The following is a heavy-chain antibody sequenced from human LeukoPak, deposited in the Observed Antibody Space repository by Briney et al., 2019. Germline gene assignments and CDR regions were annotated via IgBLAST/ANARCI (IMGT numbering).Heavy chain of an antibody. CDR2: ISSSSSTI. Sequence: PGGSLRLSCTASGFTFGRYAMHWLRQAPGKGLEWVSYISSSSSTIYYADSVKGRFTISRDNAKNSLYLQMNSLRVEDTAVYYCAIIYLIVGATTFDYWGQGTLVTVSS. CDR3: AIIYLIVGATTFDY. V-gene: IGHV3-48*01. J-gene: IGHJ4*02. D-gene: IGHD1-26*01. CDR1: GFTFGRYA.